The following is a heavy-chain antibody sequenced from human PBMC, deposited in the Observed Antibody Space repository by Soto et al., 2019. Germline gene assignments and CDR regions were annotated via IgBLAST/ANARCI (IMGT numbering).Heavy chain of an antibody. CDR3: ARVSLSSGYNAVYLDWYFDH. CDR2: IKEEESEK. V-gene: IGHV3-7*05. Sequence: EVQLVESGGGLVQPGGSLRLSCAASGFTFSSYWLSWVRQAPGKGLEWVANIKEEESEKYYVDYVKGRFTISRDNAKNSLNLQINSLRAEATAVYYCARVSLSSGYNAVYLDWYFDHWGRGTLVTVSS. J-gene: IGHJ2*01. D-gene: IGHD3-22*01. CDR1: GFTFSSYW.